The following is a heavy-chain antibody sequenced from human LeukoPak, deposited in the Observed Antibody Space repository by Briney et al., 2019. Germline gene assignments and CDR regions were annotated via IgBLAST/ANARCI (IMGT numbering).Heavy chain of an antibody. J-gene: IGHJ4*02. CDR2: IDQDGSVR. Sequence: GGSLRLSCVASGFTFSSFWMSWVRQAPGKGLEFVANIDQDGSVRNYVDSVKGRFIVSRDNAKNSLYLQMDSLRAEDTAVYFCARDPGSSSFDYWGLGTPVTVSS. CDR1: GFTFSSFW. CDR3: ARDPGSSSFDY. D-gene: IGHD6-13*01. V-gene: IGHV3-7*01.